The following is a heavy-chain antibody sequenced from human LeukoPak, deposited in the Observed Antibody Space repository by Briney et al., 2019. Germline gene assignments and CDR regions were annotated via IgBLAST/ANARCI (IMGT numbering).Heavy chain of an antibody. Sequence: ASVKVSCKASGGTFSSYAISWVRQAPGQGLEWMGRIIPILGIANYAQKFQGRVTITADKSTSTAYMELSSLRSEDTAVYYCVRTRLGFIANLNIAVAGREIDYWGQGTLVTVSS. D-gene: IGHD6-19*01. CDR2: IIPILGIA. J-gene: IGHJ4*02. CDR1: GGTFSSYA. V-gene: IGHV1-69*04. CDR3: VRTRLGFIANLNIAVAGREIDY.